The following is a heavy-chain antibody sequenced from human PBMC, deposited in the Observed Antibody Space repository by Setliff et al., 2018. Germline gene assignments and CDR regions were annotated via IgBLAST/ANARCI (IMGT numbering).Heavy chain of an antibody. D-gene: IGHD3-3*01. J-gene: IGHJ6*02. Sequence: ASVKVSCKASGYTFTSYGISWVRQAPGQGLEWMGWISAYNGNTNYAQKFQGWVTMTRDTSISTAYMELSRLRSDDTAVNYCARGPRITIFGVVSLSLYGMDVWGQGTTVTVSS. CDR3: ARGPRITIFGVVSLSLYGMDV. CDR1: GYTFTSYG. V-gene: IGHV1-18*01. CDR2: ISAYNGNT.